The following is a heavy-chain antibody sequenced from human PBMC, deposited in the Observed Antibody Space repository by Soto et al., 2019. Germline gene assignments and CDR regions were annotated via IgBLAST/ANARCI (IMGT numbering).Heavy chain of an antibody. CDR3: ARGRVITGTTADVFDI. J-gene: IGHJ3*02. V-gene: IGHV1-69*06. CDR2: IIPIFGTA. D-gene: IGHD1-7*01. Sequence: QVQLVQSGAEVKKPGSSVKVSCKASGGTFSSYAISWVRQAPGQGLEWMGGIIPIFGTANYAQKFQGRVTITADKSTSTAYMELSSLRSEDTAVYYCARGRVITGTTADVFDIWGQGTMVTVSS. CDR1: GGTFSSYA.